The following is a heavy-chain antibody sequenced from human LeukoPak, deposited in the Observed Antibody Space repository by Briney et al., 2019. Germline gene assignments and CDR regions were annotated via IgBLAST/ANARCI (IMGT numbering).Heavy chain of an antibody. V-gene: IGHV4-31*03. D-gene: IGHD3-22*01. J-gene: IGHJ4*02. CDR1: GGSLSSGGYY. CDR2: IYYSGST. Sequence: SETLSLTCTVSGGSLSSGGYYWSWIRQHPWKGLEWIGYIYYSGSTYYNPSLKSRITISVDTSKNQFSLKLSSVTAADTAVYYCATLNYYDSSGDDYWGQGTLVTVSS. CDR3: ATLNYYDSSGDDY.